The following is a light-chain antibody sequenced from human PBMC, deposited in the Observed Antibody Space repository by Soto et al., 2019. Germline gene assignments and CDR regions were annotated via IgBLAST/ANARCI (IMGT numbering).Light chain of an antibody. CDR2: RND. J-gene: IGLJ2*01. CDR1: SSNIGSGY. Sequence: QSVLTQPPSASGTPGQRVTIFCSGSSSNIGSGYVYWYQQLPGTAPKLLIYRNDQRPSGVPDRFSGSKSGTSASLAISGLRSEDEADYYCAAWDDSLSGLFGGGTKLTVL. V-gene: IGLV1-47*01. CDR3: AAWDDSLSGL.